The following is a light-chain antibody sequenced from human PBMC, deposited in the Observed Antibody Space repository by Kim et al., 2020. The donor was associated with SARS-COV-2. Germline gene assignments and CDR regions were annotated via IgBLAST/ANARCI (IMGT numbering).Light chain of an antibody. CDR3: QQYYSTPWT. Sequence: DIVMTQSPDSLAVSLGERATINCKSSQSVLYSSNNKNYLSWYQQKPGQPPKLLIYWASTRESGVPDRFSGSGSVTDFTLTICGLQAEDGSVYFCQQYYSTPWTFGQGTKVDIK. V-gene: IGKV4-1*01. CDR2: WAS. J-gene: IGKJ1*01. CDR1: QSVLYSSNNKNY.